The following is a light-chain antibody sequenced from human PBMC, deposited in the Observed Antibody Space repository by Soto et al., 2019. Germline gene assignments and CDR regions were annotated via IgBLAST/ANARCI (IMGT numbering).Light chain of an antibody. J-gene: IGKJ5*01. CDR2: GAS. CDR1: QTMISDY. CDR3: QQYGSSPIT. V-gene: IGKV3-20*01. Sequence: EIVLTQSPDTLSLSPGERATLSCRASQTMISDYLAWYQQQPGQAPRLLMYGASNRAMGIPDRFSGSGSGTDFTLTISRLEPEDFAVYYRQQYGSSPITFGQGTRLEIK.